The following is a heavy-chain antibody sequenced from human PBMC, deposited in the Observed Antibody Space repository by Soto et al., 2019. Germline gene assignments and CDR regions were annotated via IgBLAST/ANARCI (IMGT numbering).Heavy chain of an antibody. V-gene: IGHV4-59*01. CDR3: AKSLWDTSGWKTDY. CDR2: IYYSGSI. CDR1: GDSISSLY. D-gene: IGHD6-19*01. J-gene: IGHJ4*02. Sequence: QVQLQESGPGLVKPSETLSLTCTVSGDSISSLYWSWIRQPPGKGLEWIGYIYYSGSINYNPSLKSRVTISVDPSENQFSLRLSSVTAADTAVYYWAKSLWDTSGWKTDYWGQGTLVTVSS.